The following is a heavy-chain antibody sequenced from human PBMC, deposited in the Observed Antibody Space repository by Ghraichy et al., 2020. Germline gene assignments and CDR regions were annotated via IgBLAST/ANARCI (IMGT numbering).Heavy chain of an antibody. Sequence: SETLSLTCAVYGGSFSGYYWSWIRQPPGKGLEWIGEINHSGSTNYNPSLKSRVTISVDTSKNQFSLKLSSVTAADTAVYYCASFRLLRGVFDYWGQGTLVTVSS. D-gene: IGHD4/OR15-4a*01. J-gene: IGHJ4*02. CDR2: INHSGST. V-gene: IGHV4-34*01. CDR3: ASFRLLRGVFDY. CDR1: GGSFSGYY.